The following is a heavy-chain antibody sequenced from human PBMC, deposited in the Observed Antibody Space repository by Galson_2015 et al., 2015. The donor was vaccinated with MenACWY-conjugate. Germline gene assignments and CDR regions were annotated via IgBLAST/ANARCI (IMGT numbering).Heavy chain of an antibody. CDR1: GGSFSGYY. CDR3: ARGSPLNYCDSSNWFDP. J-gene: IGHJ5*02. D-gene: IGHD3-22*01. CDR2: INHSGST. Sequence: ETLSLTCAVYGGSFSGYYWSWIRQPPGKGLEWIGEINHSGSTNYNPSLKSRVTISVDTSKNQFSLKLSSVTAADTAVYYCARGSPLNYCDSSNWFDPWGQEPWSPSPQ. V-gene: IGHV4-34*01.